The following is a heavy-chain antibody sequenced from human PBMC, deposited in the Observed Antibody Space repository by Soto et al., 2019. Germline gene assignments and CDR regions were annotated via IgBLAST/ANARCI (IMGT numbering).Heavy chain of an antibody. V-gene: IGHV3-74*01. CDR1: WVPFSRFS. J-gene: IGHJ4*02. CDR2: VNPDGTIR. CDR3: SYDLFGDKDF. Sequence: GGSLRLSCVASWVPFSRFSMSWVRQAPGKGLEWVSRVNPDGTIRTYADSFNALFIISSDNAKNTLYVQMNSRGVEYPALYDFSYDLFGDKDFWGQGTPVSVSS. D-gene: IGHD2-21*01.